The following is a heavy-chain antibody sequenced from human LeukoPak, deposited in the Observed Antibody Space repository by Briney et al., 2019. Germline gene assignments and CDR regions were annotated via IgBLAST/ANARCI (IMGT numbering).Heavy chain of an antibody. CDR3: ARDWSDSSGYYYGFWFDP. V-gene: IGHV4-34*01. CDR2: INHSGST. J-gene: IGHJ5*02. D-gene: IGHD3-22*01. Sequence: SETLSLTCAVYGGSFSGYYWSWIRQPPGKGLEWIGEINHSGSTNYNPSLKSRVTISVDTSKNQFSLKLSSVTAADTAVYYCARDWSDSSGYYYGFWFDPWGQGTLVTVSS. CDR1: GGSFSGYY.